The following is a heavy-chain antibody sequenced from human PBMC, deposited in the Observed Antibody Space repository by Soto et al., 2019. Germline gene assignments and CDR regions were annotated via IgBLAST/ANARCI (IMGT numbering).Heavy chain of an antibody. CDR2: MNPNSGNT. V-gene: IGHV1-8*01. Sequence: ASVKVSCKASGYTFTSYGINWVRQATGQGLEWMGWMNPNSGNTGYAQKFRGRVTMTRNTSISTAYMELSSLRSEDTAVYYCAREICSGGSCYFDYWGQGTLVTVSS. CDR1: GYTFTSYG. D-gene: IGHD2-15*01. J-gene: IGHJ4*02. CDR3: AREICSGGSCYFDY.